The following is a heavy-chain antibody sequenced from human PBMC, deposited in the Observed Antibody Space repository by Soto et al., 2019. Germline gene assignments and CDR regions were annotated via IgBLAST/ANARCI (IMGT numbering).Heavy chain of an antibody. Sequence: SETLSLTCTVSGGSISSSSYYWGWIRQPPGKGLEWIGRIYYSGSTYYNPSLKSRVTISVDTSKNQFSLKLSSVTAADTAVYYCAREPEEDDDYVGAFDIWGQGTMVTVSS. D-gene: IGHD4-17*01. CDR1: GGSISSSSYY. CDR2: IYYSGST. CDR3: AREPEEDDDYVGAFDI. V-gene: IGHV4-39*02. J-gene: IGHJ3*02.